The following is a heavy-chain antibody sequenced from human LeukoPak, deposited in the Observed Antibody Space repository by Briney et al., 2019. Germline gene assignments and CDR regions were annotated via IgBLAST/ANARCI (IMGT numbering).Heavy chain of an antibody. J-gene: IGHJ4*02. CDR3: ARRGVGATSGYFDY. CDR2: IYSGGST. CDR1: GFTVSSNY. Sequence: GGPLRLSCAASGFTVSSNYMSWVRQAPGKGLEWVSVIYSGGSTYYADSVKGRFTISRDNSKNTLYLQMNSLRAEDTAVYYCARRGVGATSGYFDYWGQGTLVTVSS. D-gene: IGHD1-26*01. V-gene: IGHV3-53*01.